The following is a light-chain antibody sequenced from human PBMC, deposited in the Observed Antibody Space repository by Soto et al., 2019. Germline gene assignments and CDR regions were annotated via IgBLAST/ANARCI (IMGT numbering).Light chain of an antibody. CDR3: QPYGTSSWT. CDR2: DAS. CDR1: QTVRNNY. V-gene: IGKV3-20*01. J-gene: IGKJ1*01. Sequence: EFVLTQSPGTLSLSPGERATLSCRASQTVRNNYLAWYQPKPGQAPRLLIYDASSRATGIPDRFSGGGSGTEFTLTISSLQSEDFAVYYCQPYGTSSWTFGQGTKVDIK.